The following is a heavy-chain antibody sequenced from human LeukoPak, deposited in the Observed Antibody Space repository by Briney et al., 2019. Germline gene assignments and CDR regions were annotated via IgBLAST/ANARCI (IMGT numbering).Heavy chain of an antibody. D-gene: IGHD5-18*01. Sequence: GGSLRLSCAASGFTFSSYSMNWVRQAPGKGLEWVSYISSSSSTIYYAGSVKGRFTISRDNAKNSLYLQMNSLRAEDTAVYYCARDKAIRGYSYVLDYWGQGTLVTVSS. V-gene: IGHV3-48*01. CDR2: ISSSSSTI. CDR1: GFTFSSYS. CDR3: ARDKAIRGYSYVLDY. J-gene: IGHJ4*02.